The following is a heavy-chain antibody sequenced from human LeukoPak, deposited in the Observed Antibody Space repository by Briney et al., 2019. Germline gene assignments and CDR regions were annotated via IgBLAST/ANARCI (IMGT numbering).Heavy chain of an antibody. J-gene: IGHJ3*02. CDR3: ARDWDGGFDFNTFDI. CDR1: VASVSASGQY. CDR2: LHFSGST. Sequence: SETLSLTCAVSVASVSASGQYWGCIRQPPGKGLEWLASLHFSGSTYYETSLKSRLTISVDTSKNQFSLKLNSVTSAATAVYYCARDWDGGFDFNTFDIWGLGTMVTVSS. V-gene: IGHV4-39*07. D-gene: IGHD5-12*01.